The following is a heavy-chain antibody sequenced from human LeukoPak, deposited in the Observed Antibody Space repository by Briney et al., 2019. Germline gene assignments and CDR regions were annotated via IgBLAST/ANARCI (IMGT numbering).Heavy chain of an antibody. Sequence: GASVNVSYKLSVYTLTELSMHWVRQAPGNGREGLGGFDPEDGETIYAQKFQGRVTMTEDTSTDTAYMELSSLRSEDTAVYYCATPRLTGYPYYYYGMDVWGEGTTVTVPS. CDR1: VYTLTELS. CDR2: FDPEDGET. J-gene: IGHJ6*04. V-gene: IGHV1-24*01. CDR3: ATPRLTGYPYYYYGMDV. D-gene: IGHD3-9*01.